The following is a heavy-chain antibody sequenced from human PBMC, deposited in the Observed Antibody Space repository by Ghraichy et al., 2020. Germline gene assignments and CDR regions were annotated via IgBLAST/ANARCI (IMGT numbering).Heavy chain of an antibody. D-gene: IGHD1-1*01. Sequence: SETLSLTCTVSGGSMTYYYWNWIRQPPGKGLEWIGYFSNSGGTNYNAPFKSRVTISEDMSKNQFSLRLRTVTAADTAVYYCVRSGHANSHWYFELWGRGTRVTVSS. CDR2: FSNSGGT. CDR1: GGSMTYYY. V-gene: IGHV4-59*12. CDR3: VRSGHANSHWYFEL. J-gene: IGHJ2*01.